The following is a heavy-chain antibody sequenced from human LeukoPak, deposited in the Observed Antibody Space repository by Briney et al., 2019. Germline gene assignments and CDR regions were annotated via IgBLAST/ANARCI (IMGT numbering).Heavy chain of an antibody. Sequence: GESLKISCKGSGYSFTSYWIGWVRQMPGKGLEWMGIIYPGDSDTRYSPSFQGQVTISADKSISTAYLQWGSLKASDTAMYYCARLLGQWLVPNWYFDLWGRGTLVTVSS. CDR3: ARLLGQWLVPNWYFDL. CDR2: IYPGDSDT. V-gene: IGHV5-51*01. J-gene: IGHJ2*01. CDR1: GYSFTSYW. D-gene: IGHD6-19*01.